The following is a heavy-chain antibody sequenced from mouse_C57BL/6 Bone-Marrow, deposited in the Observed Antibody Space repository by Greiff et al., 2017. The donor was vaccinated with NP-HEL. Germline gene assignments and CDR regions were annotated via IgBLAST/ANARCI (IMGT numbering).Heavy chain of an antibody. J-gene: IGHJ3*01. Sequence: VQRVESGPGLVQPSQSLSITCTVSGFSLTSYGVHWVRQSPGKGLEWLGVIWSGGSTDYNAAFISRMSNSKENSMSQVFFKMNRLQADETAIYYCARRGDGFYGGCAYWGQGTLVTVSA. CDR3: ARRGDGFYGGCAY. D-gene: IGHD2-3*01. CDR1: GFSLTSYG. V-gene: IGHV2-2*01. CDR2: IWSGGST.